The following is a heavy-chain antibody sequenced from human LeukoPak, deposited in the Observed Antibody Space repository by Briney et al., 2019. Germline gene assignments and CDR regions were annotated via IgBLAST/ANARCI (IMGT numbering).Heavy chain of an antibody. J-gene: IGHJ4*02. Sequence: PSETLSLTCTVSGGSISSYYWSWIRQPPGKGLEWIGYIYYSGSTNYNPSLKSRVTISVDTSKNQFSLKLSSVTAADTAVYYCARLQRGDYYDSSGYPDYWGQGTLVTVSS. CDR3: ARLQRGDYYDSSGYPDY. CDR1: GGSISSYY. D-gene: IGHD3-22*01. V-gene: IGHV4-59*08. CDR2: IYYSGST.